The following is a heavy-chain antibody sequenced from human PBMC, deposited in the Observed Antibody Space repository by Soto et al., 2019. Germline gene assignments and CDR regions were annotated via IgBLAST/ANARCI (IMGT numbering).Heavy chain of an antibody. Sequence: WTWIRQHPEKGLEWLGNIDHSGTPYYNPSLRSRLSISLDASQNEFSLQVTSMTAADTAVYFCVRGRGYTFQNFFDLWGQGSLVTVSS. D-gene: IGHD5-18*01. V-gene: IGHV4-31*02. J-gene: IGHJ5*02. CDR2: IDHSGTP. CDR3: VRGRGYTFQNFFDL.